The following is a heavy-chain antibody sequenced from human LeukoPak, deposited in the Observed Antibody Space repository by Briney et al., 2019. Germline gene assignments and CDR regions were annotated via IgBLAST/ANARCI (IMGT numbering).Heavy chain of an antibody. D-gene: IGHD3-22*01. CDR2: IVVGSGNT. CDR1: GFTFTSST. J-gene: IGHJ5*02. V-gene: IGHV1-58*01. CDR3: AAGQYYYDSSGNKP. Sequence: GTSVKVSCKASGFTFTSSTVQWVRHARGQRLEWIGWIVVGSGNTNYAQKFQERVTITRDMSTSTDYMELSSLRSEDTAVYYCAAGQYYYDSSGNKPWGQGTLVTVSS.